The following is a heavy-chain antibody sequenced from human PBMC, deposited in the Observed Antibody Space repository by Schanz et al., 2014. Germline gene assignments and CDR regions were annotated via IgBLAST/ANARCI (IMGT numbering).Heavy chain of an antibody. J-gene: IGHJ6*02. CDR3: ARKRQQLVRWYYYYGMDV. D-gene: IGHD6-13*01. Sequence: QVELVESGGGVVQPGRSLRLSCAASGFTFSNYAMHWVRQAPGKGLDWVAVISFDGSIKYHADSVKGRFTISRDNSKNTLYLQMNSLRTEDTAVYYCARKRQQLVRWYYYYGMDVWGQGTTVTVSS. CDR1: GFTFSNYA. CDR2: ISFDGSIK. V-gene: IGHV3-30*04.